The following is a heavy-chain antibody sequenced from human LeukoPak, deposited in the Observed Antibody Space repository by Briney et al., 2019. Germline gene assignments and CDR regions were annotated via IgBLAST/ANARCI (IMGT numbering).Heavy chain of an antibody. D-gene: IGHD3-10*01. V-gene: IGHV4-34*01. J-gene: IGHJ5*02. CDR1: GGSFSGYY. CDR3: AREKGRWFGELLPNSWFDP. Sequence: PSETLSLTCAVYGGSFSGYYWSWIRQPPGKGLEWIGEINHSGSTNYNPSLKSRVTISVDTSKNQFSLKLSSVTAADTAVYYCAREKGRWFGELLPNSWFDPWGQGTLVTVSS. CDR2: INHSGST.